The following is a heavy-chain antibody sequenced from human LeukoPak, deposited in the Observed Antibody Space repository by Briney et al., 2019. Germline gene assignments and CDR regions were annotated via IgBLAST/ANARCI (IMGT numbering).Heavy chain of an antibody. Sequence: SETLSLTCTVSGGSISSGGYYWSWIRQHPGKGLEWIGYIYYSGSTYYNPSLKSRVTISVDTSKSQLSLRLSSVTAADTAVYYCARRGNIVILPDTSKAFDVWGQGSMVTVSS. CDR2: IYYSGST. D-gene: IGHD2/OR15-2a*01. V-gene: IGHV4-31*03. CDR3: ARRGNIVILPDTSKAFDV. CDR1: GGSISSGGYY. J-gene: IGHJ3*01.